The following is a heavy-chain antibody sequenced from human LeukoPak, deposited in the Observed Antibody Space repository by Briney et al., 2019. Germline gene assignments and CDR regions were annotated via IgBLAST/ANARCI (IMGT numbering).Heavy chain of an antibody. V-gene: IGHV4-30-4*01. CDR1: GGSISSGDYY. J-gene: IGHJ4*02. Sequence: SETLSLTCTVSGGSISSGDYYWSWIRQPPGKGLEWIGYIYYSGSTYYNPSLESRVTISVDTSKNQFSLRLSSVTAADTAVYYCARGAPRSAIFLWGQGTLVTVSS. D-gene: IGHD2/OR15-2a*01. CDR3: ARGAPRSAIFL. CDR2: IYYSGST.